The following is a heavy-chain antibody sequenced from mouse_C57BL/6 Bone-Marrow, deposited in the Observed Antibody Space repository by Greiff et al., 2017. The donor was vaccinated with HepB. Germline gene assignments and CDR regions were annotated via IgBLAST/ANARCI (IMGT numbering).Heavy chain of an antibody. V-gene: IGHV1-80*01. D-gene: IGHD2-3*01. J-gene: IGHJ4*01. CDR1: GYAFSSYW. CDR3: ARGGYYVGYYAMDY. CDR2: IYPGDGDT. Sequence: QVQLQQSGAELVKPGASVKISCKASGYAFSSYWMNWVKQRPGKGLEWIGQIYPGDGDTNYNGKFKGKATLTADKSSSTAYMQLSSLTSEDSAVYFCARGGYYVGYYAMDYWGQGTSVTVSS.